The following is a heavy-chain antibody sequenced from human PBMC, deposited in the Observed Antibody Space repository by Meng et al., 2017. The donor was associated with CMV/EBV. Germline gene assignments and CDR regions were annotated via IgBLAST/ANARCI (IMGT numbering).Heavy chain of an antibody. D-gene: IGHD2-15*01. CDR1: GFTFTSYY. CDR3: AREGEGVVAATPHFDY. Sequence: QVHLVEAGAEVKKPGASVKVSCKASGFTFTSYYMHWVRQAPGQGLEWMGIINPSGGSTSYAQKFQGRVTMTRDTSTSTVYMELSSLRSEDTAVYYCAREGEGVVAATPHFDYWGQGTLVTVSS. J-gene: IGHJ4*02. CDR2: INPSGGST. V-gene: IGHV1-46*01.